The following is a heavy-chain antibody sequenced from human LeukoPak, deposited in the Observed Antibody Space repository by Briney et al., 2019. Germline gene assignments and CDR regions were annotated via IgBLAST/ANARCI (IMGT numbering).Heavy chain of an antibody. D-gene: IGHD5-12*01. CDR3: ARDLGYSGHVGYFDY. V-gene: IGHV3-48*03. CDR1: GFTFSSYE. Sequence: HPGGSLRLSCAASGFTFSSYEMNWVRQAPGKGLEWVSYISSSGSTIYYADSVKGRFTISRDNAKNSLYLQMNSLRAEDTAVYYCARDLGYSGHVGYFDYWGQGTLVTVSS. CDR2: ISSSGSTI. J-gene: IGHJ4*02.